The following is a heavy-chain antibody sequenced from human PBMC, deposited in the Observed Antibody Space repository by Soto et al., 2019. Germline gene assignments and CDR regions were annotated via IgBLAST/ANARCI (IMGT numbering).Heavy chain of an antibody. D-gene: IGHD6-13*01. CDR1: GGSISSYY. Sequence: QVQLQESGPGLVKPSETLSLTCTVSGGSISSYYWSWIRQPPGKGLEWIGYIYYSGSTNHNPSLQSPVPISVEPSKNPFPLKLSPVTAADTAVYYCARGYSSSWYSDYWGQGTLVIVSS. V-gene: IGHV4-59*01. CDR2: IYYSGST. CDR3: ARGYSSSWYSDY. J-gene: IGHJ4*02.